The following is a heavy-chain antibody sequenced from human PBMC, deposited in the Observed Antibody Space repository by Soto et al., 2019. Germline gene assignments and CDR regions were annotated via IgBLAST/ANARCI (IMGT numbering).Heavy chain of an antibody. CDR3: ARQASSGWYGRYFDY. D-gene: IGHD6-19*01. J-gene: IGHJ4*02. V-gene: IGHV5-51*01. Sequence: GEPLKISCKGSGYSFTSYWIGWVRQMPGKGLEWMGIIYPGDSDTRYSPSFQGQVTISADKSISTAYLQWSSLKASDTAMYYCARQASSGWYGRYFDYWGQGTLVTVSS. CDR2: IYPGDSDT. CDR1: GYSFTSYW.